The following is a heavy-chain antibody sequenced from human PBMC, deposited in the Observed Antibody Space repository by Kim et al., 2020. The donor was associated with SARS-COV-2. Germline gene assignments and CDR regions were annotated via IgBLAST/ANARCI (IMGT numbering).Heavy chain of an antibody. V-gene: IGHV3-23*01. CDR3: VTRGWTYHFEP. D-gene: IGHD1-7*01. CDR1: GFTFSTYA. Sequence: GGSLRLSCAASGFTFSTYAMNWVRQAPGKGLEWVSSITGGGGGAKQYADAVKGQFTISRDNSNCTVYLQMNRLSVEDTAVYNCVTRGWTYHFEPWGQGTLVTVSS. J-gene: IGHJ5*02. CDR2: ITGGGGGAK.